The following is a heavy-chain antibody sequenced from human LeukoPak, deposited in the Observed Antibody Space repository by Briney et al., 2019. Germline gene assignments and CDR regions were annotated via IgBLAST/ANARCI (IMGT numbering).Heavy chain of an antibody. Sequence: GGSLRLSCAASGFIFSSYGMHWVRQAPGKGLEWVAIIWYDGSNKYYTDSVKGRFTISRDNSKNMLYLQMSSLRAEDTAVYYCARGGMTANNIDYWGQGTLVTVSS. CDR2: IWYDGSNK. V-gene: IGHV3-33*01. CDR1: GFIFSSYG. J-gene: IGHJ4*02. D-gene: IGHD2-21*02. CDR3: ARGGMTANNIDY.